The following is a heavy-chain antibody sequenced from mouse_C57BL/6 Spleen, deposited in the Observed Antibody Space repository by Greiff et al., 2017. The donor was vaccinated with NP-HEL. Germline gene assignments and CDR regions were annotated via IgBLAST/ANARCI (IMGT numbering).Heavy chain of an antibody. Sequence: EVKLMESGGGLVKPGGSLKLSCAASGFTFSDYGMHWVRQAPEKGLEWVAYISSGSSTIYYADTVKGRFTISRDNAKNTLFLQMTSLRSEDTAMYYCAKDYGSLWYAMDYWGQGTSVTVSS. CDR3: AKDYGSLWYAMDY. V-gene: IGHV5-17*01. J-gene: IGHJ4*01. CDR2: ISSGSSTI. CDR1: GFTFSDYG. D-gene: IGHD1-1*01.